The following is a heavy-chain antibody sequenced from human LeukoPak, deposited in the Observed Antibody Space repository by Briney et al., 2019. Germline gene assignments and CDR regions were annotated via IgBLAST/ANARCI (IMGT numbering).Heavy chain of an antibody. Sequence: ASVKVSCKVSGYTLTELSMHWVRQAPGKGLEWMGGFDPEDGETIYAQKFQGRATLTEDTSTDTAYMELSSLRSEDTAVYYCATGEFGVVAAPGDAFDIWGQGTMVTVSS. CDR1: GYTLTELS. CDR3: ATGEFGVVAAPGDAFDI. J-gene: IGHJ3*02. D-gene: IGHD2-15*01. CDR2: FDPEDGET. V-gene: IGHV1-24*01.